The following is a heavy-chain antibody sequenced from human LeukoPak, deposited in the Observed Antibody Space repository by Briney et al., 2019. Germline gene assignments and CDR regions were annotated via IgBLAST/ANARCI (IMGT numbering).Heavy chain of an antibody. CDR3: AREDGVVGGNSAFDI. CDR1: GFSFNTYN. CDR2: IDSHSNYK. Sequence: GGSLRLSCATSGFSFNTYNMSWVRQAPGKGLEWVSCIDSHSNYKYYADSVKGRFSISRDNGKNSLFLQMNSLRPEDTAVYYCAREDGVVGGNSAFDIRGQGTVVTVSS. D-gene: IGHD1-26*01. V-gene: IGHV3-21*01. J-gene: IGHJ3*02.